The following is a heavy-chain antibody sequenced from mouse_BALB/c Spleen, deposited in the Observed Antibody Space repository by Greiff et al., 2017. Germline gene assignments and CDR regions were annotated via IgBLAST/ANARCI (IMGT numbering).Heavy chain of an antibody. Sequence: DVKLVESGGGLVQPGGSRKLSCAASGFTFSSFGMHWVRQAPEKGLEWVAYISSGSSTIYYADTVKGRFTISRDNPKNTLFLQMTSLRSEDTAMYYCARERGYYFDYWGQGTTLTVSS. CDR2: ISSGSSTI. CDR1: GFTFSSFG. V-gene: IGHV5-17*02. J-gene: IGHJ2*01. CDR3: ARERGYYFDY.